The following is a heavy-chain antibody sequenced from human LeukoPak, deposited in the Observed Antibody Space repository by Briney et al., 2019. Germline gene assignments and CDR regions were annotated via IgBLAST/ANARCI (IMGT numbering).Heavy chain of an antibody. D-gene: IGHD3-10*01. CDR2: ITSTSSTI. J-gene: IGHJ4*02. Sequence: GGSLRLSCAASGFSFSSYSMNWVHQAPGKGLEWVSYITSTSSTIYYVGPVKGRFTISRDNAKNSLYLQMNSLRAEDTAVYYCARGVIYGSGSYTPLWGQGTLVTVAA. V-gene: IGHV3-48*01. CDR3: ARGVIYGSGSYTPL. CDR1: GFSFSSYS.